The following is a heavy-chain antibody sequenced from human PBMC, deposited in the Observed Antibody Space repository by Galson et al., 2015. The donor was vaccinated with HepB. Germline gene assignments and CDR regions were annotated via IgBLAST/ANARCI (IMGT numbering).Heavy chain of an antibody. CDR1: GFSISTSGMS. CDR3: ARSYAGNSGFDY. J-gene: IGHJ4*02. D-gene: IGHD4-23*01. V-gene: IGHV2-70*11. Sequence: PALVKPTQTLTLTCTFSGFSISTSGMSVSWLRQSPGKALEWLARINWDDDKYYITSLKTRLTISKDTSKNQVVLTMTNVEPVDTGTYYCARSYAGNSGFDYWGQGTLVTVSS. CDR2: INWDDDK.